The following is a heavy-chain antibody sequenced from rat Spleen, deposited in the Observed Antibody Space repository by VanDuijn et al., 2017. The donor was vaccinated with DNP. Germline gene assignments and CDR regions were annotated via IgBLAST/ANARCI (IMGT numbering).Heavy chain of an antibody. V-gene: IGHV2-1*01. CDR2: IWSGGGT. CDR1: GFSLTSNS. CDR3: TRGEGDHTMDA. J-gene: IGHJ4*01. D-gene: IGHD1-11*01. Sequence: QVQLKESGPGLVQPSQTLSLTCTVSGFSLTSNSVHWVRQPPGKGREWVGAIWSGGGTDYNSPLKSRRSISRDSSKIQVFLKMNSLHTEDSAIYFCTRGEGDHTMDAWGQGTSVTVSS.